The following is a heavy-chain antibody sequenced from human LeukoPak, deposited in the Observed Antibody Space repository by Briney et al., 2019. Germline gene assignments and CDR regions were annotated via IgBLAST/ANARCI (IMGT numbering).Heavy chain of an antibody. Sequence: PGGSLRLSSAVSGFTFSNYWMTWVRQPPGKGLEWIGSIYYSGSTYYSPSLKSRVTISVDTSKNQFSLKLSSVTAADTAVYYCARDGSTSRHYYYYGMDVWGQGTTVTVSS. V-gene: IGHV4-39*01. D-gene: IGHD2-2*01. J-gene: IGHJ6*02. CDR1: GFTFSNYW. CDR2: IYYSGST. CDR3: ARDGSTSRHYYYYGMDV.